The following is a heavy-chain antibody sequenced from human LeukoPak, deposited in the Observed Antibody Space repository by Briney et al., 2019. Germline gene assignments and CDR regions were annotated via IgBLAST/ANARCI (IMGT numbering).Heavy chain of an antibody. J-gene: IGHJ5*02. CDR3: ARRVDATRWFDP. Sequence: GGSLRLSCAASGFTFSNYFMHWVRQAPGKGLVWVSRINSDGTTTMYADSVKGRFTISRDNAKNTLYLQMNSLRDEDAAVYYCARRVDATRWFDPWGQGSLVTVSS. V-gene: IGHV3-74*03. D-gene: IGHD2-15*01. CDR1: GFTFSNYF. CDR2: INSDGTTT.